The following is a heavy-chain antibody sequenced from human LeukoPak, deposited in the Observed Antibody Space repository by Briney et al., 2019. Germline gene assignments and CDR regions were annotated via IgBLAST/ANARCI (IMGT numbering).Heavy chain of an antibody. CDR3: ARHRSTSDLFDS. CDR1: GYSFSSWW. CDR2: THPGDSDT. J-gene: IGHJ4*02. D-gene: IGHD2-2*01. Sequence: GESLEISCQASGYSFSSWWIGWVRQMPGKGLEWVGITHPGDSDTRYSPSLQGQVTISADKSISTVYLQWSSLRALDTAVYYCARHRSTSDLFDSWGQGTLVTVSS. V-gene: IGHV5-51*01.